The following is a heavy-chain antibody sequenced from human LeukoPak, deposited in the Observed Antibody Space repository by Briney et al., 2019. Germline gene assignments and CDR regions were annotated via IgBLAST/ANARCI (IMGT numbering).Heavy chain of an antibody. J-gene: IGHJ4*02. V-gene: IGHV4-39*07. CDR1: GGSISSSTYY. Sequence: SETLSLTCSVSGGSISSSTYYWGWIRQPPGKGLEWIGSVYYSGTTTYNPSLKSRVTISVDTSKNQFSLKLSSVTAADTAVYYCARGDGNNWNYVDYWGQGTLVTVSS. CDR3: ARGDGNNWNYVDY. D-gene: IGHD1-20*01. CDR2: VYYSGTT.